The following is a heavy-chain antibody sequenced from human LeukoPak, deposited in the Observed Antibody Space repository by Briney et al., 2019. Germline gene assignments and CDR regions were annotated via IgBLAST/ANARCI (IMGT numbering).Heavy chain of an antibody. V-gene: IGHV4-31*03. Sequence: SQTLSLTCTVSGGSISSGGYYWSWIRQHPGKGLEWIGYIYYSGSTNYNPSLKSRVTISVDTSKNQFSLKLSSVTAADTAVYYCARAGYCSSTSCYESYFDYWGQGTLVTVSS. CDR1: GGSISSGGYY. D-gene: IGHD2-2*01. CDR2: IYYSGST. J-gene: IGHJ4*02. CDR3: ARAGYCSSTSCYESYFDY.